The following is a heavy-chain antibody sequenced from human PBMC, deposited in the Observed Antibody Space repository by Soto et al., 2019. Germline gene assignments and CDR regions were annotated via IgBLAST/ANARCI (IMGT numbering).Heavy chain of an antibody. V-gene: IGHV3-30*18. J-gene: IGHJ4*02. CDR2: ISYDGRDK. CDR3: AKDRTPVADYYFDY. D-gene: IGHD6-19*01. Sequence: GGSLRLSCPASGFTFSNYAMHWVRQCPGKALEWVAVISYDGRDKKHADSVNGRFTVSRDNSKNTLYLEMSSLRAEDTAIYYCAKDRTPVADYYFDYWGQGTLVTVSS. CDR1: GFTFSNYA.